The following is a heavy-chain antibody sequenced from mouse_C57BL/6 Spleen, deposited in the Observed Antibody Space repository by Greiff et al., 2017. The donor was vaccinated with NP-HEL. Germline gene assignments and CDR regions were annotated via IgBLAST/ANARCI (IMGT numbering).Heavy chain of an antibody. Sequence: EVKLMESGPGLVKPSQSLSLTCSVTGYSITSGYYWNWIRQFPGNKLEWMGYISYDGSNNYNPSLKNRISITRDTSKNQFFLKLNSVTTEDTATYYCARDYGNYEAYWGQGTLVTVSA. J-gene: IGHJ3*01. D-gene: IGHD2-1*01. V-gene: IGHV3-6*01. CDR2: ISYDGSN. CDR3: ARDYGNYEAY. CDR1: GYSITSGYY.